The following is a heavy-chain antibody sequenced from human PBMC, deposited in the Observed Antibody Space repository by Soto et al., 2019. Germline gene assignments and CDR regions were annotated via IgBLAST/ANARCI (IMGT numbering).Heavy chain of an antibody. CDR2: MNPNSGNT. V-gene: IGHV1-8*01. CDR1: GYTFISYD. D-gene: IGHD6-13*01. CDR3: AREQQVRVFDP. J-gene: IGHJ5*02. Sequence: QVQLVQSGAEVKKPGASVKVSCKASGYTFISYDINWVRQATGQGLEWMGWMNPNSGNTGYAQKFQGRVTMTRNTSISTADMELSSLRSEGTAIYYRAREQQVRVFDPGGQGTLVTVSS.